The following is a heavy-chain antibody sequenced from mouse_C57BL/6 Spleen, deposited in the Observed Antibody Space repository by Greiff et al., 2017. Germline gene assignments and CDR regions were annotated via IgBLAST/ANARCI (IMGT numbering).Heavy chain of an antibody. V-gene: IGHV10-1*01. Sequence: EVQLVESGGGLVQPKGSLKLSCAASGFSFNTYAMNWVRQAPGKGLEWVARIRSKSNNYATYYADSVKDRFTISRDDSESMLYLQMNNLKTEDTAMYYCVRSYSNYVLFAYWGQGTLVTVSA. J-gene: IGHJ3*01. CDR3: VRSYSNYVLFAY. CDR1: GFSFNTYA. D-gene: IGHD2-5*01. CDR2: IRSKSNNYAT.